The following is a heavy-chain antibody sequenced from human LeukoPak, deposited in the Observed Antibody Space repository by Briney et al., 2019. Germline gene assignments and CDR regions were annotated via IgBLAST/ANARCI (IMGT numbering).Heavy chain of an antibody. CDR3: ARDAPRGSHAFDI. J-gene: IGHJ3*02. CDR1: GFTFSSYA. CDR2: ISYDGSNK. D-gene: IGHD2-15*01. Sequence: QPGRSLRLSCAASGFTFSSYAMHWVRQAPGKGLEWVAVISYDGSNKYYADSVKGRFTISRDNSKNTLYLQMNSLRAEDTAVYYCARDAPRGSHAFDIWGQGTMVTVSS. V-gene: IGHV3-30-3*01.